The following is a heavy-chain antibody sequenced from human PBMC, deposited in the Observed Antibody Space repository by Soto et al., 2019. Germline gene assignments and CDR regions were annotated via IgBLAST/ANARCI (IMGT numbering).Heavy chain of an antibody. D-gene: IGHD6-19*01. CDR2: ISNGAAT. V-gene: IGHV3-23*01. Sequence: EVQLLESGGGLVQPGGSLRLSCAASGFTFTSYAMSWVRQAPGKGLEWVSAISNGAATYYADSVRGRFTISRDNSKNTLYLQMNSLRTEDTAIYHCAKIPNGGYSGGHDDYWGQGTLVTVSS. CDR1: GFTFTSYA. CDR3: AKIPNGGYSGGHDDY. J-gene: IGHJ4*02.